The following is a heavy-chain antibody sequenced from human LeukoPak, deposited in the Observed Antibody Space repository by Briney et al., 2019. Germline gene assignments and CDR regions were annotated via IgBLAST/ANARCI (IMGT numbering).Heavy chain of an antibody. V-gene: IGHV1-46*01. CDR1: GYTFTSYY. J-gene: IGHJ5*02. Sequence: ASVKVSCKASGYTFTSYYMHWVRQAPGQGLEWMGIINPSGGSTSYAQKFQGRVTVTRDTSTSTVYMELSSLRSEDTAVYYCARDQYCSSTSCYSWFDPWGQGTLVTVSS. D-gene: IGHD2-2*01. CDR2: INPSGGST. CDR3: ARDQYCSSTSCYSWFDP.